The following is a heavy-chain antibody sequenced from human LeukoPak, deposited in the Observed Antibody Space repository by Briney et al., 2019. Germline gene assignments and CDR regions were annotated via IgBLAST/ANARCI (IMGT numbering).Heavy chain of an antibody. CDR3: ARGRAPGFLARFDP. V-gene: IGHV4-34*01. CDR2: INHSGST. Sequence: SETLSLTCTVFGGSISSYYWSWIRQPPGKGMEWIGEINHSGSTNYNPSLKSRVTISVDTSKNQFSLKLSSVTAADTAVYYCARGRAPGFLARFDPWGQGTLVTVSS. CDR1: GGSISSYY. J-gene: IGHJ5*02. D-gene: IGHD2/OR15-2a*01.